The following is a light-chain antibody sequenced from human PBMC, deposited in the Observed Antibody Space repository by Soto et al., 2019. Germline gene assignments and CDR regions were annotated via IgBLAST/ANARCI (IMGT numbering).Light chain of an antibody. CDR1: QGISSY. CDR3: QQRNRYST. V-gene: IGKV1-9*01. Sequence: IQLTQSPSSLSASVGARVTITCRASQGISSYLAWYQQKPGKAPKLLIYAASTLQSGVPSRFSGSGSGTDFTLTIRSLQPEDFATYDRQQRNRYSTFGGGTKVEIK. CDR2: AAS. J-gene: IGKJ4*01.